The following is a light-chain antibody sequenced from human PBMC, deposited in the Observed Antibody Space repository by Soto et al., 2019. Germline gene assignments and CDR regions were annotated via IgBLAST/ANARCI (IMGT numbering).Light chain of an antibody. CDR2: AKS. CDR3: QSYDSSLSGSV. Sequence: QSVLTQPPSVSGAPGQRVIISCTGSSSNIGAGYDVHWYQQLPGTAPKLLIYAKSNRPSGVPDRFSGSKSFSSGSLAITGLQAEDEADYYCQSYDSSLSGSVFGGGTKLTVL. CDR1: SSNIGAGYD. J-gene: IGLJ2*01. V-gene: IGLV1-40*01.